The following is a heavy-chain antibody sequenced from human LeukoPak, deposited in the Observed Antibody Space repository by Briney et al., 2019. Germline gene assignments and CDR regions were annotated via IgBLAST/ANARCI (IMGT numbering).Heavy chain of an antibody. CDR1: GGTFSSYA. J-gene: IGHJ4*02. D-gene: IGHD6-13*01. CDR3: ASRDPRIAAAGNYYFDY. CDR2: IIPIFGTT. V-gene: IGHV1-69*06. Sequence: SVKVSCKASGGTFSSYAISWVRQAPGQGLEWMGGIIPIFGTTDYAQKFQGRVTITADKSTSTAYMELSSLRSEDTAVYYCASRDPRIAAAGNYYFDYWGQGTLVTVSS.